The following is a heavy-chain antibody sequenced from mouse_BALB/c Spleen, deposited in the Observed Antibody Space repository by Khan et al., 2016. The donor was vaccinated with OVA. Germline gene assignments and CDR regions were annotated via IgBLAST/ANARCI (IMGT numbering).Heavy chain of an antibody. Sequence: QIQLVQSGPELKKPGETVKISCKASGNTFTNYGMNWVKQSPGKGLKWMGWINTYTGAPTYADDFKGRFAFSLETSASTAYLQINNLKNEDTATYFGANPPEISYIMDYWGQGTSLTVSS. CDR3: ANPPEISYIMDY. V-gene: IGHV9-3-1*01. CDR2: INTYTGAP. CDR1: GNTFTNYG. J-gene: IGHJ4*01. D-gene: IGHD1-3*01.